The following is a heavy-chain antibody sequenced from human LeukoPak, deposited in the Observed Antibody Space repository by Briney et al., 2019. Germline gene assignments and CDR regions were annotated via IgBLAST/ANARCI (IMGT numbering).Heavy chain of an antibody. CDR1: GFSVSSNY. CDR2: IYTGDRT. CDR3: ARQRDGYNSDPFDI. Sequence: HPGGSLRLSCAASGFSVSSNYMSWVRQAPGKGLEWVSVIYTGDRTDYADPVKGRFTVSRDNSKNTMYLQMNSLKTEDTALYYCARQRDGYNSDPFDIWGQETMVTVFS. J-gene: IGHJ3*02. V-gene: IGHV3-66*02. D-gene: IGHD5-24*01.